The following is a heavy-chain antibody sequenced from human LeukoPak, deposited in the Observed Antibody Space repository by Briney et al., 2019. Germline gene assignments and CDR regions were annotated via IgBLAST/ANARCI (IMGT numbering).Heavy chain of an antibody. V-gene: IGHV3-21*01. CDR3: ARAPEVRGVPNFDY. J-gene: IGHJ4*02. Sequence: GGSLRLSCAASGSTFSSYSMNWVRQAPGKGLEWVSSISSSSYIYYADSVKGRFTISRDNAKNSLYLQMNSLRAEDTAVYYCARAPEVRGVPNFDYWGQGTLVTVSS. CDR1: GSTFSSYS. D-gene: IGHD3-10*01. CDR2: ISSSSYI.